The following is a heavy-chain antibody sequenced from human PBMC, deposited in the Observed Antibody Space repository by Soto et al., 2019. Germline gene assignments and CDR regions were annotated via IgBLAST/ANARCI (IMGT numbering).Heavy chain of an antibody. D-gene: IGHD3-3*01. Sequence: GGSLRLSCAASGFTFSNAWMSWVRQAPGKGLEWVGRIKSKTDGGTTDYAAPVKGRSTISRDDSKNTLYLQMNSLKTEDTAVYYCTTGILYDFWSGYYFGMDVWGQGTTVTVSS. V-gene: IGHV3-15*01. CDR1: GFTFSNAW. CDR2: IKSKTDGGTT. J-gene: IGHJ6*02. CDR3: TTGILYDFWSGYYFGMDV.